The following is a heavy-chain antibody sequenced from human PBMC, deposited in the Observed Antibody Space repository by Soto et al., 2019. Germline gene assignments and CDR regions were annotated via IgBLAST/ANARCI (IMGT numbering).Heavy chain of an antibody. J-gene: IGHJ6*02. V-gene: IGHV3-74*01. CDR1: GFTFSIYW. CDR3: TRVGGSVSGMDV. CDR2: IDNAGSSA. Sequence: EVQLVESGGGLVQPGGSLRLSCAASGFTFSIYWMHWVRQAPGKGPVWVSRIDNAGSSARYADSVKGRFTISRDNAKNTVYLPMNRLRAEDPAVYYCTRVGGSVSGMDVWGQGATVTVSS. D-gene: IGHD1-26*01.